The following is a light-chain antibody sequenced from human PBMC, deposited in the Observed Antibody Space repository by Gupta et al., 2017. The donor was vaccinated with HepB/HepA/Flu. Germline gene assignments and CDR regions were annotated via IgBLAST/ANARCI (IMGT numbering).Light chain of an antibody. CDR2: DVS. CDR3: SSFRTGSTLVV. CDR1: SSDVGGFNS. V-gene: IGLV2-14*03. Sequence: QSGLTQPASVSGSPGQSITISCTGSSSDVGGFNSVSWYQQSPGRAPKLLIYDVSNRPSGVSYRFSGSKSGNTASLTISGLQAEDDADYYCSSFRTGSTLVVFGGGTKVTVL. J-gene: IGLJ2*01.